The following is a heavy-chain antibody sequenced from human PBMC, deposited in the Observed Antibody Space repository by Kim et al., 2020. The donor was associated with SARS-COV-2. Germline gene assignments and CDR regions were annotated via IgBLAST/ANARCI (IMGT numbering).Heavy chain of an antibody. CDR3: ARTPPRTKYYYGSGSYYSGGDGMDV. V-gene: IGHV6-1*01. D-gene: IGHD3-10*01. CDR1: GDSVSSNSAA. Sequence: SQTLSLTCAISGDSVSSNSAAWNWIRQSPSRGLEWLGRTYYRSKWYNDYAVSVKSRITINPDTSKNQFSLQLNSVTPEDTAVYYCARTPPRTKYYYGSGSYYSGGDGMDVWGQGTTVTVSS. J-gene: IGHJ6*02. CDR2: TYYRSKWYN.